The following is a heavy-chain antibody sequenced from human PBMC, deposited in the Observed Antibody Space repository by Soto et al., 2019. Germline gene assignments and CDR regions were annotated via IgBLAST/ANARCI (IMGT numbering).Heavy chain of an antibody. J-gene: IGHJ4*02. V-gene: IGHV3-21*01. CDR2: ISSSSNYI. CDR3: ASQLGYCSTTSCFDY. Sequence: GGSLRLSCAASGFTFSSYSMNWVRQAPGKGLEWVSSISSSSNYIYHADSVKGRFSISRDNAKNSLYLQMNSLSPDDTAVYYCASQLGYCSTTSCFDYWGQGTLVTVSS. D-gene: IGHD2-2*01. CDR1: GFTFSSYS.